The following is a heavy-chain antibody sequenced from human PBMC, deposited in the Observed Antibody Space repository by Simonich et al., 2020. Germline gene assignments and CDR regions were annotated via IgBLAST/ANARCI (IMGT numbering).Heavy chain of an antibody. V-gene: IGHV3-30*07. CDR1: GFTFSSYA. J-gene: IGHJ4*02. Sequence: GGGVVQPGRSLRLSCAASGFTFSSYAMQWVRQAPGKGLECVAVISYDGSNKYYADSVKGRFTIARDNSKNTLYLQMNSLRAEDTAVYYCARDLGSSYYFDYWGQGTLVTVSS. CDR2: ISYDGSNK. D-gene: IGHD6-6*01. CDR3: ARDLGSSYYFDY.